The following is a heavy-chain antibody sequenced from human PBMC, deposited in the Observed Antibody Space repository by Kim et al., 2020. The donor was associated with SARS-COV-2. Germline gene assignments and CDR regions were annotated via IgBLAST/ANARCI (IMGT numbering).Heavy chain of an antibody. Sequence: SETLSLTCAVYGGSFSGYYWSWIRQPPGKGLEWIGEINHSGSTNYNPSLKSRVTISVDTSKNQFSLKLSSVTAADTAVYYCARGLLGAAAAGTNYFDYWGQGTLVTVSS. V-gene: IGHV4-34*01. CDR2: INHSGST. CDR1: GGSFSGYY. CDR3: ARGLLGAAAAGTNYFDY. D-gene: IGHD6-13*01. J-gene: IGHJ4*02.